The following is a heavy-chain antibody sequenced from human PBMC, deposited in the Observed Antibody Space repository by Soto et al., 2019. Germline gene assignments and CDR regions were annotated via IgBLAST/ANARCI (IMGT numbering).Heavy chain of an antibody. J-gene: IGHJ5*02. CDR3: ATSSRKHCRGDTCFENWFDP. CDR1: GGSFSSYV. D-gene: IGHD2-21*02. CDR2: IIPMFGTA. Sequence: QVHLVQSGAEVQQPGSSVRVSCKASGGSFSSYVISWVRQAPGQGLEWMGGIIPMFGTANYEQRFQGRLTINADERTNTADMELSTLRSEDSAVYYCATSSRKHCRGDTCFENWFDPWGQGTRVTVSS. V-gene: IGHV1-69*01.